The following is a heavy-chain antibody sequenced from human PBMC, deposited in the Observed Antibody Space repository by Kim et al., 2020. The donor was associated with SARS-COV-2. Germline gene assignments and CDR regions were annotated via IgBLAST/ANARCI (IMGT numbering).Heavy chain of an antibody. CDR2: ISAYNGNT. Sequence: ASVKVSCKASGYTFTSYGISWVRQAPGQGLEWRGWISAYNGNTNYAQKLQGRVTMTTDTSTSTAYMELRSLRSDDTAVYYCARRYSSSWGEYYGMDVWGQGTRVTVSS. CDR3: ARRYSSSWGEYYGMDV. V-gene: IGHV1-18*01. CDR1: GYTFTSYG. J-gene: IGHJ6*02. D-gene: IGHD6-13*01.